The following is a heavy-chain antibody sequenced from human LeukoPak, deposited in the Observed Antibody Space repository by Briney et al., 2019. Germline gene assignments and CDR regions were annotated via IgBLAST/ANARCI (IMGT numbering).Heavy chain of an antibody. CDR3: ARVTNWGPFYFDY. J-gene: IGHJ4*02. CDR1: GGSISSYD. D-gene: IGHD7-27*01. V-gene: IGHV4-4*07. CDR2: IYTSGST. Sequence: PSETLSLTCTVSGGSISSYDWSWIRQPAGKGLEWIGRIYTSGSTNYNPSLKSRVTISVDASKNQFSLKLRSVTAADTAVYYCARVTNWGPFYFDYWGQGTLVTVSS.